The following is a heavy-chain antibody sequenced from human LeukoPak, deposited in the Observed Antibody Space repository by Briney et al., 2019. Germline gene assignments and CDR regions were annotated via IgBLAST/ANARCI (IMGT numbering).Heavy chain of an antibody. CDR1: GFTFSDYY. Sequence: PGGSLRLSCAASGFTFSDYYMSWIRQAPGKGLEWVSYISSSGSTIYYADSVKGRFTISRDNAKNSLYLQMNSLRAEDTAVYYCARAKTEDIVVVPAAPGRYYYYGMDVWGQGTTVTVSS. D-gene: IGHD2-2*01. CDR3: ARAKTEDIVVVPAAPGRYYYYGMDV. CDR2: ISSSGSTI. J-gene: IGHJ6*02. V-gene: IGHV3-11*01.